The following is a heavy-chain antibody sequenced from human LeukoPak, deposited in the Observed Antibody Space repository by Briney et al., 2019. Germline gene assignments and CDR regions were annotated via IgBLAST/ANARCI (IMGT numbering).Heavy chain of an antibody. Sequence: TGGSLRLSCAASGFTFSSYAMHWVRQAPGKGLEWVAVTSYDGSNKYYADSVKGRFTISRDNSKNTLYLQMNSLRAEDTAVYYCARSRRFRDSGMDYWGQGTLVTVSS. CDR2: TSYDGSNK. V-gene: IGHV3-30*04. D-gene: IGHD6-25*01. CDR1: GFTFSSYA. J-gene: IGHJ4*02. CDR3: ARSRRFRDSGMDY.